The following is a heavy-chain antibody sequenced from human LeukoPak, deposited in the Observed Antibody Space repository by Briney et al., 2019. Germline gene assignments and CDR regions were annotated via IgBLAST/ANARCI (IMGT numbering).Heavy chain of an antibody. CDR1: GGSFSGYY. D-gene: IGHD1-1*01. J-gene: IGHJ4*02. V-gene: IGHV4-34*01. CDR3: ERGHGTTNY. Sequence: SETLSLTCAVYGGSFSGYYWSWIRQPPGKGLEWIGEINHSGSTNYNPSLKSRVTISVDTSKNQFSLKLSSVTAADTAVYYCERGHGTTNYWGQGTLVTVSS. CDR2: INHSGST.